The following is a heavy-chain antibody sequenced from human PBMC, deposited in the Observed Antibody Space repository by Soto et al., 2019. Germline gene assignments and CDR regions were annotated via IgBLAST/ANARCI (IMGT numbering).Heavy chain of an antibody. V-gene: IGHV3-30-3*01. Sequence: GGSLRLSCAASGFTFSYNAMHWVRQAPGKGLEWVAVISYDGVNKYYADSVKGRFTISRDNSKTTLFLQMNSLRPEDTAVYYCARYQTAARKGGYYYGMDVWGHGTTVTVSS. CDR3: ARYQTAARKGGYYYGMDV. J-gene: IGHJ6*02. D-gene: IGHD2-21*02. CDR1: GFTFSYNA. CDR2: ISYDGVNK.